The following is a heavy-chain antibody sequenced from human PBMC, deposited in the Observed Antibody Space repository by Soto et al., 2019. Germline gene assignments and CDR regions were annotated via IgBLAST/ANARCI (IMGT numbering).Heavy chain of an antibody. CDR1: GFTFSSYA. D-gene: IGHD3-10*01. J-gene: IGHJ4*02. V-gene: IGHV3-30-3*01. CDR2: ISYDGSNK. Sequence: GGSLRLSCAASGFTFSSYAMHWVRQAPGKGLEWVAVISYDGSNKYYADSVKGRFTISRDNSKNTLYLQMNSLRAEDTAVYYCAKDRRWFGESEFDYWGQGTLVTVSS. CDR3: AKDRRWFGESEFDY.